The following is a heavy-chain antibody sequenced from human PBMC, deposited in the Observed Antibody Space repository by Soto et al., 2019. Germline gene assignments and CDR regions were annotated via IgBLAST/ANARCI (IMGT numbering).Heavy chain of an antibody. J-gene: IGHJ4*02. D-gene: IGHD4-4*01. CDR2: ISWNSGRR. Sequence: EAQLVESGGGLVQPGRSLRLSYAASGVSFDDYAMHWVRQAPGKGLEWVSGISWNSGRRDYADSVKGRFTISRDNAKNSLYLQMNSLRPEDTALYYCVRDIGGSTITTFFDYWGQGILVTVSS. CDR3: VRDIGGSTITTFFDY. CDR1: GVSFDDYA. V-gene: IGHV3-9*01.